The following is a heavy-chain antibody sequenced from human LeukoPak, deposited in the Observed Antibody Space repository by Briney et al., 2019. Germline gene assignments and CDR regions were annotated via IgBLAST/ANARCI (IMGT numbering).Heavy chain of an antibody. D-gene: IGHD4-17*01. CDR3: ARVYGDCVTDY. J-gene: IGHJ4*02. CDR1: GYTFTSYD. CDR2: MNPNSGNT. V-gene: IGHV1-8*01. Sequence: ASVKVSCKASGYTFTSYDINWVRQATGQGLEWMGWMNPNSGNTSYAQKFQGRVTITRNTSISTAYMELSSLRSEDTAVYYCARVYGDCVTDYWGQGNLVSVSS.